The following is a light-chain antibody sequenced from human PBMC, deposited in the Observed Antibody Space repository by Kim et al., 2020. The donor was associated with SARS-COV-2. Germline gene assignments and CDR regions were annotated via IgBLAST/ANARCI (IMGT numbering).Light chain of an antibody. J-gene: IGKJ1*01. CDR1: QSVSSTS. CDR2: GAS. V-gene: IGKV3-20*01. CDR3: QQYGSSPWT. Sequence: SPGEMVTLSSRASQSVSSTSLASSQQKPGQAPRLLIFGASSRPTGIPHRFSGSGSWTAFTLTINRLEPEDFAVYYCQQYGSSPWTFRQGTKVDI.